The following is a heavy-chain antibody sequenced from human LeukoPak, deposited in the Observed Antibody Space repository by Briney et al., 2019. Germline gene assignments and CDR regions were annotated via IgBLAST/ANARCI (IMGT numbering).Heavy chain of an antibody. D-gene: IGHD6-6*01. CDR1: GFTFSSYS. J-gene: IGHJ3*02. CDR2: ISSSSSYI. V-gene: IGHV3-21*01. CDR3: ARGGDSSSLAFGI. Sequence: GGSLRLSCAASGFTFSSYSMNWVRQAPGKGLEWVSSISSSSSYIYYADSVKGRFTISRDNAKNSLYLQMNSLRAEDTAVYYCARGGDSSSLAFGIWGQGTMVTVSS.